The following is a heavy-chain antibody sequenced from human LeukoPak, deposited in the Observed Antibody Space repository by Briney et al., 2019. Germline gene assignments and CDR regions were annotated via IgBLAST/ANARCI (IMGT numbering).Heavy chain of an antibody. CDR2: ISHTVST. V-gene: IGHV4-39*01. CDR1: GGSISSSTYS. J-gene: IGHJ4*02. CDR3: ATSDYTNYFNY. Sequence: PSETLSLTCTVSGGSISSSTYSWGWIRQPPGKGLEWIALISHTVSTLYTPSLQNRVTISVDTTKNQFSLKLSSVTAADTAVYFCATSDYTNYFNYWGQGTLVTVSS. D-gene: IGHD4-11*01.